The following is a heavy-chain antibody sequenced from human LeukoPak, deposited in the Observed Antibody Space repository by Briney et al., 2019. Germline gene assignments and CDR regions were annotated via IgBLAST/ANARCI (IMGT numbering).Heavy chain of an antibody. D-gene: IGHD3-9*01. V-gene: IGHV5-51*01. CDR3: ARLHYYDILTGYHLDY. CDR2: IYPGDSDT. J-gene: IGHJ4*02. Sequence: GESLKISCKGSGYSFTSYWIGWVRQMPGKGLEWMGFIYPGDSDTRYSPSFQGQVTISADKSISTAYLQWSSLKASDTAMYYCARLHYYDILTGYHLDYWGQGTLVTVSS. CDR1: GYSFTSYW.